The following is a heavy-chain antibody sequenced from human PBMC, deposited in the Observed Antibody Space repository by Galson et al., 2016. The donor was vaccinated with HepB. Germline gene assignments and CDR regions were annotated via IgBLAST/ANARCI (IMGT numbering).Heavy chain of an antibody. J-gene: IGHJ4*02. V-gene: IGHV3-23*01. CDR1: GFTFSSYA. Sequence: SLRLSCAASGFTFSSYAMSWVRQAPGKGLEWVSAISGSGGSTYYADSVKGRFTISRDNATHKLYLQMNSLRAEDTAVYYCAKDKWWLQEGVFDYWGQGTLVTVSS. CDR2: ISGSGGST. D-gene: IGHD5-24*01. CDR3: AKDKWWLQEGVFDY.